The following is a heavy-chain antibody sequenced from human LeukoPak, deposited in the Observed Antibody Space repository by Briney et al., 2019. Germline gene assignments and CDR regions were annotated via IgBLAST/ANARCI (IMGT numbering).Heavy chain of an antibody. V-gene: IGHV5-51*03. D-gene: IGHD3-10*01. CDR3: PMVRGPLYFFVY. CDR1: GYIFTSYW. Sequence: GASVKISCKGSGYIFTSYWISWVRQMPGKGLEWMGIIYPGDSDTRHSPSFQGQFTISTDNSISSPYLQWSSLKPSHTSVYSCPMVRGPLYFFVYWGQGTLVTASS. CDR2: IYPGDSDT. J-gene: IGHJ4*02.